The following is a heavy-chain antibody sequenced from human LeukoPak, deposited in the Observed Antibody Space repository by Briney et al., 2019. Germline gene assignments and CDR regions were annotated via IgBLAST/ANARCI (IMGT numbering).Heavy chain of an antibody. V-gene: IGHV4-31*03. CDR3: ARDRGGGDYFDY. D-gene: IGHD2-15*01. CDR1: GVSISSGGYY. J-gene: IGHJ4*02. Sequence: SSETLSLTCTVSGVSISSGGYYWSWIRQHSGKGLEWIGYIYYSGSTYYNPSLKSRVTISVDTSKNQFSLKLSSVTAADTAVYYCARDRGGGDYFDYWGQGTLVTVSS. CDR2: IYYSGST.